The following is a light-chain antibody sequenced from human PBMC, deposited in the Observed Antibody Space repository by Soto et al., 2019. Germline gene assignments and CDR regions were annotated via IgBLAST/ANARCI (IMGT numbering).Light chain of an antibody. CDR1: QRVSSSY. CDR2: CVS. V-gene: IGKV3-20*01. CDR3: QQYGRSPWT. Sequence: DIVLTQSPGTLYLSPGERATLSCRASQRVSSSYLAWYQQKPGQAPRLLIYCVSTRATGIPDRFSGSGSGTDFTLTITRLEPEDFAVYYCQQYGRSPWTFGQGTKVEIK. J-gene: IGKJ1*01.